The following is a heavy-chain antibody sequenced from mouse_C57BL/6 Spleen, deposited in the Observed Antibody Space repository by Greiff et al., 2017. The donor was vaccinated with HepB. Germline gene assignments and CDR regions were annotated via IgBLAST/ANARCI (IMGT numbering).Heavy chain of an antibody. CDR2: IYPGSGNT. CDR3: ARSRGTWYFDV. Sequence: QVQLQQSGPELVKPGASVKISCKASGYSFTSYYIHWVKQRPGQGLEWIGWIYPGSGNTKYNEKFKGKATLTADTSSSTAYMQLSSLTSEDSAVYYCARSRGTWYFDVWGTGTTVTVSS. V-gene: IGHV1-66*01. D-gene: IGHD3-3*01. CDR1: GYSFTSYY. J-gene: IGHJ1*03.